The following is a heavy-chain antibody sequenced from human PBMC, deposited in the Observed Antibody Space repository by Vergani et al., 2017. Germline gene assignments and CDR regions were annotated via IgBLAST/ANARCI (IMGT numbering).Heavy chain of an antibody. J-gene: IGHJ6*03. D-gene: IGHD3-10*01. CDR1: GFSLSTRGVG. CDR2: IYWNDDK. CDR3: AHSSVVRGTHPSGYYFFMDV. Sequence: QITLKESGPTLVKPTQTLTLICTFSGFSLSTRGVGVGWIRKPPGKALEWFALIYWNDDKRYRPSLKSRITITKDTSKNQVVLTMTNMDPVDTATYYCAHSSVVRGTHPSGYYFFMDVWGKGTTVTVSS. V-gene: IGHV2-5*01.